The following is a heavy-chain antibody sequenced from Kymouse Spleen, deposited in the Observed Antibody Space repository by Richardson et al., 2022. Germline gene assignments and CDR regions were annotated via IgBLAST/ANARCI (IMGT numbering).Heavy chain of an antibody. J-gene: IGHJ6*02. CDR3: ARGGIAVAGPYYYGMDV. CDR2: TYYRSKWYN. V-gene: IGHV6-1*01. D-gene: IGHD6-19*01. CDR1: GDSVSSNSAA. Sequence: QVQLQQSGPGLVKPSQTLSLTCAISGDSVSSNSAAWNWIRQSPSRGLEWLGRTYYRSKWYNDYAVSVKSRITINPDTSKNQFSLQLNSVTPEDTAVYYCARGGIAVAGPYYYGMDVWGQGTTVTVSS.